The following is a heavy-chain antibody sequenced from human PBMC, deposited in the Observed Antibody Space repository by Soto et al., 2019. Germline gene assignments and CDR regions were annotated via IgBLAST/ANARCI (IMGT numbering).Heavy chain of an antibody. J-gene: IGHJ4*02. CDR3: ATRLYSSGYYLNIPNDY. CDR1: GFTFSSYE. V-gene: IGHV3-48*03. D-gene: IGHD3-22*01. CDR2: ISSSGSTI. Sequence: EVQLVESGGGLVQPGGSLRLSCAASGFTFSSYEMNWVRQAPGKGLEWVSYISSSGSTIYYADSVKGRFTISRDNAKNSLYLQMNSLRAEDTAVYYCATRLYSSGYYLNIPNDYWGQGTLVTVSS.